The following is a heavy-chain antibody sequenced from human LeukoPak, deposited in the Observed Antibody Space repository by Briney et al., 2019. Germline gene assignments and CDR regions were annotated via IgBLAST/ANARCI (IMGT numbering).Heavy chain of an antibody. Sequence: PGRSLRLSCAASGFTFSSYAMHWVRQAPGKGLERVAVISYDGSNKYYADSVKGRFTISRDNSKNTLYLQMNSLRAEDTAVYYCARSGIQLWTGYFDYWGQGTLVTVSS. D-gene: IGHD5-18*01. V-gene: IGHV3-30-3*01. J-gene: IGHJ4*02. CDR1: GFTFSSYA. CDR3: ARSGIQLWTGYFDY. CDR2: ISYDGSNK.